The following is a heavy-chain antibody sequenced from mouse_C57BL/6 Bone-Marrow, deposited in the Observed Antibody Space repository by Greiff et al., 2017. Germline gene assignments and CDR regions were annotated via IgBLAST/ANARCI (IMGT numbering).Heavy chain of an antibody. D-gene: IGHD1-1*01. CDR2: IHPNSGST. Sequence: QVQLQQPGAELVKPGASVKLSCKASGYTFTSYWMHWVKQRPGQGLEWIGMIHPNSGSTNYNEKFKSKATLTVDKSSSTAYMQLSSLTSEDSAVYYCSRSDYYGSRFAYWSQGALVTVS. J-gene: IGHJ3*01. V-gene: IGHV1-64*01. CDR1: GYTFTSYW. CDR3: SRSDYYGSRFAY.